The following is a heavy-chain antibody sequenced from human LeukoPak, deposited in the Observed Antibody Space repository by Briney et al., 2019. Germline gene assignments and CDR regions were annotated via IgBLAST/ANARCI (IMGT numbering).Heavy chain of an antibody. Sequence: PGGSLRLSCAASGFTFSSYWMHWVRQAPGKGLVWVSRINSDGSSTSYADSVKGRFTISRDSAKNTLYLQMNSLRAEDTAVYYCAREVCSGGCCYFDYWGQGTLVTVSS. D-gene: IGHD2-15*01. CDR1: GFTFSSYW. CDR3: AREVCSGGCCYFDY. J-gene: IGHJ4*02. CDR2: INSDGSST. V-gene: IGHV3-74*01.